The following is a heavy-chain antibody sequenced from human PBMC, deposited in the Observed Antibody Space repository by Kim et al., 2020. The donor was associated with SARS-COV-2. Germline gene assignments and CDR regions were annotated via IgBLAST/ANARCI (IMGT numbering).Heavy chain of an antibody. D-gene: IGHD3-3*01. CDR1: GGSISSGGYY. Sequence: SETLSLTCTVSGGSISSGGYYWSWIRQHPGKGLEWIGYIYYSGSTYYNPSLKSRVSISVDTSKNQFSLKLSSVTAADTAVYYCARGKRKTFGVVTPADYWGQGTLVTVSS. J-gene: IGHJ4*02. CDR2: IYYSGST. CDR3: ARGKRKTFGVVTPADY. V-gene: IGHV4-31*03.